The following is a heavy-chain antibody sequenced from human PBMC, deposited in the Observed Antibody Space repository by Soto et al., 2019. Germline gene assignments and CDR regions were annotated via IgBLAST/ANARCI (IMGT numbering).Heavy chain of an antibody. V-gene: IGHV1-46*01. CDR2: INPSGGST. J-gene: IGHJ3*01. CDR1: GYTFTSYY. CDR3: ARDVTPTDAFDL. Sequence: QVQLVQSGAEVKKPGASVKVSCKASGYTFTSYYMHWLRQAPGQGLERMGIINPSGGSTSYAQKLQGRVTMNRDTSKSTVYMELSSLRSEDTAVYYCARDVTPTDAFDLWGQGTMVTVSS. D-gene: IGHD2-21*02.